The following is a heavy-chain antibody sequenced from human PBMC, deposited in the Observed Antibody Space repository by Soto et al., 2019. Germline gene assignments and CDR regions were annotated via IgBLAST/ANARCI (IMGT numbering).Heavy chain of an antibody. V-gene: IGHV3-7*05. CDR2: IKQDGSEK. CDR1: GFTFSSYW. CDR3: AGRYYDFWSGYYYYGMDV. J-gene: IGHJ6*02. Sequence: PGGSLRLSCAASGFTFSSYWMSWVRQAPGKGLEWVANIKQDGSEKYYVDPVKGRFTISRDNAKNSLYLQMNSLRAEDTAVYYCAGRYYDFWSGYYYYGMDVWGQGTTVTVSS. D-gene: IGHD3-3*01.